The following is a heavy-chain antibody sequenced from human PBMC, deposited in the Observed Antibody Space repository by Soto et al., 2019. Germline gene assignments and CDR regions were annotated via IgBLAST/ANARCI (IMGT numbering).Heavy chain of an antibody. J-gene: IGHJ4*02. CDR1: GFTFSDYY. D-gene: IGHD5-12*01. CDR3: ARAHQRYSCYDYVDY. V-gene: IGHV3-11*05. CDR2: ISSSSSYT. Sequence: QVQLVESGGGLVKPGGSLRLSCAASGFTFSDYYMSWIRQAPGKGLEWVSYISSSSSYTNYADSVKGRFTISRDNAKNSLYLQMNSQRAEDSAVYYCARAHQRYSCYDYVDYWGQRTLVTVSP.